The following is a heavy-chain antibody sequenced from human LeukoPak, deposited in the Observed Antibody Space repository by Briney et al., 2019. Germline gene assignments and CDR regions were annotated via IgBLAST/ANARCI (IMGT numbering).Heavy chain of an antibody. V-gene: IGHV3-49*04. CDR1: GFTFSNYE. D-gene: IGHD6-13*01. Sequence: PGGSLRLSCAASGFTFSNYEMNWVRQAPGKGLEWVGFIRSKAYGGTTEYAASVKGRFTISRDDSKSIAYLQMNSLKTEDTAVYYCTRVRTAAAGTRESMDYWGQGTLVTVSS. CDR2: IRSKAYGGTT. J-gene: IGHJ4*02. CDR3: TRVRTAAAGTRESMDY.